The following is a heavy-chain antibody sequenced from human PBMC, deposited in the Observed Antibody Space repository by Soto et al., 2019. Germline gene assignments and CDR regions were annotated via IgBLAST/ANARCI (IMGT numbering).Heavy chain of an antibody. J-gene: IGHJ4*02. CDR3: ARADYSNYGFDY. D-gene: IGHD4-4*01. CDR1: GGSISSSNW. Sequence: PSETLSLTCAVSGGSISSSNWWSWVRQPPGKGLEWIGEIYHSGSTNYNPSLKSRVTISVDKSKNQFSLKLSSVTAAGTAVYYCARADYSNYGFDYWGQGTLVTVSS. V-gene: IGHV4-4*02. CDR2: IYHSGST.